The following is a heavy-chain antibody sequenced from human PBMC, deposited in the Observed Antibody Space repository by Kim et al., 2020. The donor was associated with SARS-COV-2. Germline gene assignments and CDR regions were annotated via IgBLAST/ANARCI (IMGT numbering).Heavy chain of an antibody. CDR2: ISSSSSYI. Sequence: GGSLRLSCAASGFTFSSYSMNWVLQAPGKGLEWVSSISSSSSYIYYADSVKGRFTISRDNAKNSLYLQMNSLRAEDTAVYYCASTRGRDYGDYTFDYWGQGTLVTVSS. CDR1: GFTFSSYS. V-gene: IGHV3-21*01. CDR3: ASTRGRDYGDYTFDY. D-gene: IGHD4-17*01. J-gene: IGHJ4*02.